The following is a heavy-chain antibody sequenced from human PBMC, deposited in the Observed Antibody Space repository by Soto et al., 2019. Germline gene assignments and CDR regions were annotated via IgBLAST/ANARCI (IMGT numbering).Heavy chain of an antibody. CDR3: AKDEIAAAGTPLLYFQH. Sequence: EVQLLESGGGLVQPGGSLRLSCAASGFTFSSYAMSWVRQAPGKGLEWVSAISGSGGSTYYADSVKGRFTISRDNSKNTLYLQMNSLRAEDTAVYYCAKDEIAAAGTPLLYFQHWGQGTLVTVSS. CDR1: GFTFSSYA. CDR2: ISGSGGST. J-gene: IGHJ1*01. D-gene: IGHD6-13*01. V-gene: IGHV3-23*01.